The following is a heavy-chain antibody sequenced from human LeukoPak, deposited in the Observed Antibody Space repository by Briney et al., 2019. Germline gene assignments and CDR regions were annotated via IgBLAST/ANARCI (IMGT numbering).Heavy chain of an antibody. D-gene: IGHD2-2*01. CDR3: ARGRTGAAALDF. V-gene: IGHV4-34*01. J-gene: IGHJ4*02. Sequence: PSETLSLACAVYGGSFSGHYWIYIRQPPGKGLEWIGESTHSGSTNYNPSLKSRVTISVDTSKNQFSLKLTSVTAADTAVYYCARGRTGAAALDFWGPGTLVTVSS. CDR2: STHSGST. CDR1: GGSFSGHY.